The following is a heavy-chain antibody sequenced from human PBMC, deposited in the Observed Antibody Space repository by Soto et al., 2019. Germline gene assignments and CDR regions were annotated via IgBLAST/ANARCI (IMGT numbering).Heavy chain of an antibody. D-gene: IGHD1-26*01. CDR1: SGSVSGSVSSCSCY. J-gene: IGHJ4*02. CDR3: ASARSVGACFFDA. V-gene: IGHV4-61*01. Sequence: QVQLQESGPGLVKPSETLSLTCTVSSGSVSGSVSSCSCYWPWIRQPPGKGLEWIGYIYYNGRTYYNPPLKSRVAISVDTSNNQFSLKLRSVAAAATAVYYCASARSVGACFFDAWGQGTLVTVSS. CDR2: IYYNGRT.